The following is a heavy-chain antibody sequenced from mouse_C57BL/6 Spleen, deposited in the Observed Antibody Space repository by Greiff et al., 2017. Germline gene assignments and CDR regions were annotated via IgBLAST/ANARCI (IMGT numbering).Heavy chain of an antibody. Sequence: QVQLKESGAELMKPGASVKLSCKATGYTFTGYWIEWVKQRPGHGLEWIGEILPGSGSTNDNEKFKGKATFTADTSSNTAYMQLSSLTTEDSAIYYCAGRLRGYAMDYWGQGTSVTVSS. J-gene: IGHJ4*01. V-gene: IGHV1-9*01. CDR3: AGRLRGYAMDY. CDR1: GYTFTGYW. D-gene: IGHD2-4*01. CDR2: ILPGSGST.